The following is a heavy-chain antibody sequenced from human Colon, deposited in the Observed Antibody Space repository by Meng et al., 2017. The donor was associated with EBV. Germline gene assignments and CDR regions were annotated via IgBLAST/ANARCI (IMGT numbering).Heavy chain of an antibody. CDR1: GYTFINYA. J-gene: IGHJ2*01. CDR3: ARGGPYPDSSGFHWYFDL. D-gene: IGHD3-22*01. Sequence: GQVVQYGCELKYSGASVKVSCKASGYTFINYAINWVRQAPGQGLEWMGWINTHTGNPTYGQGFTGRFVLSSDTSVSTANLQISSLKAEDTAVYYCARGGPYPDSSGFHWYFDLWGRGTLVTVSS. CDR2: INTHTGNP. V-gene: IGHV7-4-1*02.